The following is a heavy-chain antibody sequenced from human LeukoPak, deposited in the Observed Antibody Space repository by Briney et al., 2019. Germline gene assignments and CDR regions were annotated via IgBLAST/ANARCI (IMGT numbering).Heavy chain of an antibody. J-gene: IGHJ3*02. Sequence: VASVKVSFKASGYTFTIYDINWVRQATGQGLEWMGWMNPNSGNTGYAQKFQGRVTMTRNTSISTAYMELSSLRSEDTAVYYCARGALRSDAFDIWGQGTMVTVSS. CDR2: MNPNSGNT. CDR3: ARGALRSDAFDI. V-gene: IGHV1-8*01. CDR1: GYTFTIYD.